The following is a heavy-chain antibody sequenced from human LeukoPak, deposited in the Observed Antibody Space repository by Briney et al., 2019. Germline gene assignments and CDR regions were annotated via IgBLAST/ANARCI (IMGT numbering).Heavy chain of an antibody. J-gene: IGHJ4*02. Sequence: SETLSLTCTVSGDSISSYYWSWLRQPPGKGLEWIGYINYSGNTNYNPSLKSRVTISVDTSKNQFSLRLSSVTAADTAVYYCARKGRQDYVYFDYGGQGTLVTVSP. D-gene: IGHD4-17*01. CDR3: ARKGRQDYVYFDY. CDR1: GDSISSYY. V-gene: IGHV4-59*01. CDR2: INYSGNT.